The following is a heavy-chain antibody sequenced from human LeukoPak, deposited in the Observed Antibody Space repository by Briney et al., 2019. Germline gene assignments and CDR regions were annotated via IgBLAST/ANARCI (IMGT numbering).Heavy chain of an antibody. D-gene: IGHD2-2*01. CDR3: ARLVVVPAAKRGWFDP. Sequence: SETLSLTCTVSGGSISSYYWSWIRQPPGKGLEWIGSIYYSGSTYYNPSLKSRVTISVDTSKNQFSLNLSSVTAADTAVYYCARLVVVPAAKRGWFDPWGQGTLVTVSS. V-gene: IGHV4-59*05. CDR2: IYYSGST. CDR1: GGSISSYY. J-gene: IGHJ5*02.